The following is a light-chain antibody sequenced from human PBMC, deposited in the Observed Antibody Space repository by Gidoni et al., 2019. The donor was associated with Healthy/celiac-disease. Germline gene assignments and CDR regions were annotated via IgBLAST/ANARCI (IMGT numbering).Light chain of an antibody. J-gene: IGKJ2*01. CDR3: QQRSNWLYT. CDR1: QSVSSY. V-gene: IGKV3-11*01. CDR2: AAS. Sequence: EIVLTQSPATLSLSPGERATLSCRASQSVSSYLAWYQQKPGQAPRLLIYAASNRATGIPARFSGSGSGTDFTLTSSSLEPEDVAVYYCQQRSNWLYTFGQGTKLEIK.